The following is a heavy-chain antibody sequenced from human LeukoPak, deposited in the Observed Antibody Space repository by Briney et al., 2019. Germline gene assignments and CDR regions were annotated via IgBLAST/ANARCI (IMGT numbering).Heavy chain of an antibody. CDR1: GFTFSSSA. CDR2: IKLDGSEK. CDR3: ARDQYDTWSRRGNFDS. Sequence: GRSLRLSCAASGFTFSSSAMSWVRQAPGKGLEWVANIKLDGSEKNYVDSVKGRFTISRDNTKNSLYLQMNSLRVEDTAVFYCARDQYDTWSRRGNFDSWGQGTLVIVSS. V-gene: IGHV3-7*03. D-gene: IGHD3-3*01. J-gene: IGHJ4*02.